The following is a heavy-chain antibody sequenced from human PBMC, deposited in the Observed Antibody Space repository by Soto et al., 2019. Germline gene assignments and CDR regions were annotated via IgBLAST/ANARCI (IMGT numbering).Heavy chain of an antibody. Sequence: GGSLRLSCAASGFTFSDYYMSWIRQAPGKGLEWVSYISSSSSYTNYADSVKGRFTISRDNAKNSLYLQMNSLRAEDTAVYYCARAGITMVRGVMPLLGYYGMDAWGQGTTVTVSS. CDR2: ISSSSSYT. CDR3: ARAGITMVRGVMPLLGYYGMDA. D-gene: IGHD3-10*01. V-gene: IGHV3-11*06. J-gene: IGHJ6*02. CDR1: GFTFSDYY.